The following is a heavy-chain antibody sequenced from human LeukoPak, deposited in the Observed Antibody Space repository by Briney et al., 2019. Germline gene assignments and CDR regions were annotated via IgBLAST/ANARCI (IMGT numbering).Heavy chain of an antibody. Sequence: HPGGSLRLSCAASGFTFHEYTMHWVRQRPGKGLEWVSLVNEDGDHSDYADSVKGRFTTSRDNSRNSLFLQMNSLRIEDTAFYFCTKGQKTADLFDSWGQGTLVTVSS. CDR2: VNEDGDHS. CDR1: GFTFHEYT. CDR3: TKGQKTADLFDS. V-gene: IGHV3-43*01. J-gene: IGHJ4*02. D-gene: IGHD2-2*01.